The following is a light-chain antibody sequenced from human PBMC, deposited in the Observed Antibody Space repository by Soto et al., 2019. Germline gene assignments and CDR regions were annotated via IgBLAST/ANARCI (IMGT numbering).Light chain of an antibody. CDR1: QSISSY. J-gene: IGKJ1*01. CDR2: AAS. Sequence: DIQMTQSPSSLSASVGDRVTITCRASQSISSYLNWYQQKPGKAPKLLIYAASSLQSGVPSRFSGSGSGTDFTLTISSLQPEDFATYYCLQLYNFSWTFGQGTKVEIK. CDR3: LQLYNFSWT. V-gene: IGKV1-39*01.